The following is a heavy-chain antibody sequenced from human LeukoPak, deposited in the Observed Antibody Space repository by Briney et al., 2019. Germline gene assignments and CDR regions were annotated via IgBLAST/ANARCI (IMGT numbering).Heavy chain of an antibody. J-gene: IGHJ4*02. CDR2: INHSGST. CDR1: GGSFSGYY. CDR3: AIMYYYDSSGYSY. Sequence: SETLSLTCAVYGGSFSGYYWSLIRQPPGKGLEWIGEINHSGSTNYNPSLKSRVTISVDTSKNQFSLKLSSVTAADTAVYYCAIMYYYDSSGYSYWGQGTLVTVSS. V-gene: IGHV4-34*01. D-gene: IGHD3-22*01.